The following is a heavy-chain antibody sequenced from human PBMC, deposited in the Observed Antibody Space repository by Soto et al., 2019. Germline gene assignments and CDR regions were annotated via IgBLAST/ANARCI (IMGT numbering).Heavy chain of an antibody. J-gene: IGHJ6*02. CDR2: ISAYNGNT. D-gene: IGHD6-19*01. Sequence: GASVKVSCKASGYTFTSYGISWVRQAPGQGLEWMGWISAYNGNTNYAQKLQGRVTMTTDTSTSTAYMELRSLRSDDTAVYYCARDPRSGWYFGRYYYGMDVWGQGTTVTVSS. CDR3: ARDPRSGWYFGRYYYGMDV. V-gene: IGHV1-18*01. CDR1: GYTFTSYG.